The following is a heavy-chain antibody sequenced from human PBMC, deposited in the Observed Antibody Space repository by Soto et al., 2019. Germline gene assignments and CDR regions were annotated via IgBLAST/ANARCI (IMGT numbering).Heavy chain of an antibody. CDR3: ARYLYYYGSGPSIIDYYYMDV. J-gene: IGHJ6*03. CDR2: IYWDDDK. V-gene: IGHV2-5*02. D-gene: IGHD3-10*01. Sequence: SGPTLVNPTQTLTLTCTFSGFSLSTSGVGVGWIRQPPGKALEWLALIYWDDDKRYSPSLKSRLTITKDTSKNQVVLTMTNMDPVDTATYYCARYLYYYGSGPSIIDYYYMDVWGKGTTVTVSS. CDR1: GFSLSTSGVG.